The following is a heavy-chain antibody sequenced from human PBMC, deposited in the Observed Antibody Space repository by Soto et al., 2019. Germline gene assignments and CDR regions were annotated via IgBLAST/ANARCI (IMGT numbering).Heavy chain of an antibody. CDR3: ASEGIAAAGSN. D-gene: IGHD6-13*01. J-gene: IGHJ4*02. CDR1: GYTFTSYY. V-gene: IGHV1-46*03. CDR2: INPIGGST. Sequence: ASVKVSCKASGYTFTSYYMHWVRQAPGQGLEWIGIINPIGGSTSYAQKFQGRVTMTRDTSTSTVYMELSSLRSEDTAVYYCASEGIAAAGSNWGQGTLVTVSS.